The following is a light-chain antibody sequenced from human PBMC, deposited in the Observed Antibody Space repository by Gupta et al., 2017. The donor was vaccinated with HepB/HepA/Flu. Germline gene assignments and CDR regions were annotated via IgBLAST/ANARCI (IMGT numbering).Light chain of an antibody. CDR2: AAS. Sequence: DIQMIQSPSSLSASVGDRVTITCRASQSISSYLNWYQQKPGKAPKLLIYAASSLQSGVPSRFSGSGSGTDFTLTISRLQPEDFATYYCQQSDSTLWTFGQGTKVEIK. J-gene: IGKJ1*01. V-gene: IGKV1-39*01. CDR1: QSISSY. CDR3: QQSDSTLWT.